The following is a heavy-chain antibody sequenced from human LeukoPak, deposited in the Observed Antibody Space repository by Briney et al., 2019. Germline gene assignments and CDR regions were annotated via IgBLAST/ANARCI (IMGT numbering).Heavy chain of an antibody. CDR3: AKRGYCRGGTCFSHDAFDI. Sequence: PGGSLRLSCAASGFIFSSYGMHWVRQAPGKGLEWVAVISYDGGNISYTDSVKGRFTISRDNSKNTLYLQMNSLRAEDTAVYYCAKRGYCRGGTCFSHDAFDIWGQGTMVTVSS. CDR1: GFIFSSYG. J-gene: IGHJ3*02. CDR2: ISYDGGNI. D-gene: IGHD2-15*01. V-gene: IGHV3-30*18.